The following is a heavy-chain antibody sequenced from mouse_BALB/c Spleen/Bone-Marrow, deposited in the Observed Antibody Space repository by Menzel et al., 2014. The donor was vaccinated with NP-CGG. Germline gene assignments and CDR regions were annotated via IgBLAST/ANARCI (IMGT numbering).Heavy chain of an antibody. D-gene: IGHD2-12*01. J-gene: IGHJ3*01. Sequence: VQLQQSGPELVKPGASVRISCKASGYTFTSYYIHWVKQRPGQGLEWIGWIYPGNVNTKYNEKFKGKATLTADKSSSTAYMKLISLTSDDSAVYFCATNYSYDAWFAYWGQGTLVTVSA. V-gene: IGHV1S56*01. CDR1: GYTFTSYY. CDR2: IYPGNVNT. CDR3: ATNYSYDAWFAY.